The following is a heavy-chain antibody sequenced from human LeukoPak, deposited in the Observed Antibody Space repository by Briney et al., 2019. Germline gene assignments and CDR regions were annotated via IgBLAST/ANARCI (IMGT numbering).Heavy chain of an antibody. CDR2: INAGNGNT. CDR3: ARQITYGDIYFDY. Sequence: GASVKVSGRASGYTFTSYTLHWVRQAPGQRLEWMGWINAGNGNTKYSQKFQGRVTITRDTSASTAYMELSSLRSEDTAVYYCARQITYGDIYFDYWGQGTLVTVSS. D-gene: IGHD4-17*01. V-gene: IGHV1-3*01. CDR1: GYTFTSYT. J-gene: IGHJ4*02.